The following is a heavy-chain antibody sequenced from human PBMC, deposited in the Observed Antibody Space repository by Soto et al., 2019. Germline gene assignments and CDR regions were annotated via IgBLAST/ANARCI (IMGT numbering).Heavy chain of an antibody. V-gene: IGHV3-15*07. CDR2: IKSKTDGGTT. CDR1: CFTFSNAW. J-gene: IGHJ4*02. D-gene: IGHD5-18*01. CDR3: TTSGYSYGYDDNFDY. Sequence: GGSLRLSCAASCFTFSNAWMNWVRQAPGKGLEWVGRIKSKTDGGTTDYAAPVKGRFTISRDDSKNTLYLQMNSLKTEDTAVYYCTTSGYSYGYDDNFDYWGQGTLVTVSS.